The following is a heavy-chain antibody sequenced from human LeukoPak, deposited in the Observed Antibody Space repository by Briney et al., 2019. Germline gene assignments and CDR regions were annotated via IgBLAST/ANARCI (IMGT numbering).Heavy chain of an antibody. CDR3: ARGVDYYDSSGQLDY. J-gene: IGHJ4*02. CDR1: GFTFRSYA. Sequence: GGSLRLSCAASGFTFRSYAMHWVRQAPGKGLEWVSVISYDGNNKYYADSVKGRFTISRDNSKNTLYLQMNSLRAEDTAVYYCARGVDYYDSSGQLDYWGQGTLVTVSS. D-gene: IGHD3-22*01. V-gene: IGHV3-30*14. CDR2: ISYDGNNK.